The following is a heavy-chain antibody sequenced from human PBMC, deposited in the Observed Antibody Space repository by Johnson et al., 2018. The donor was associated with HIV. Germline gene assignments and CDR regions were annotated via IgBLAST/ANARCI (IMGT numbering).Heavy chain of an antibody. CDR2: ISFAGVKK. V-gene: IGHV3-30*03. Sequence: QVQLVESGGGVVQPGRSLRLSCAASGFTFSNYGMAWVRQAPGKGLEWVTVISFAGVKKYYADSVKGRFTISRDNSKGTLYLQMDGLRPEDTALYYCARSLPGRGSYYAFDIWGQGTMVTVSS. J-gene: IGHJ3*02. CDR1: GFTFSNYG. D-gene: IGHD1-26*01. CDR3: ARSLPGRGSYYAFDI.